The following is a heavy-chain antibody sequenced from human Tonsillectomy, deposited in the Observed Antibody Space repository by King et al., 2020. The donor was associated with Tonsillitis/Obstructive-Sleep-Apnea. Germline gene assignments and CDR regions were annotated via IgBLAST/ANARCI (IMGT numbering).Heavy chain of an antibody. CDR2: IRSKANSYAT. D-gene: IGHD4-17*01. V-gene: IGHV3-73*01. CDR3: SSPGLGDYGGDY. J-gene: IGHJ4*02. Sequence: VQLVESGGGLVQPGGSLKLSCAASGFTFSDSAMHWVRQASGKGLEWVGRIRSKANSYATTYAASVKGRFTISRDDSKNTAYLQMNSLKTEDTAVYYCSSPGLGDYGGDYWGQGTLVTVSS. CDR1: GFTFSDSA.